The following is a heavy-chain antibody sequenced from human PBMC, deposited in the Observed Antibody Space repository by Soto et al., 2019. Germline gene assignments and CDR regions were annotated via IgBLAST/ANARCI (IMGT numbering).Heavy chain of an antibody. CDR1: GGSVSSGRDY. Sequence: XATLYLAFTVSGGSVSSGRDYWSWIRQPPGKGLEWIGYIYYSGSTNYNPSLKSRVTISVDTSKNQFSLKLSSVTAADTAVYYCARKGIAVADSYYYYGMDVSGQGTTVTVSS. CDR3: ARKGIAVADSYYYYGMDV. D-gene: IGHD6-19*01. V-gene: IGHV4-61*01. CDR2: IYYSGST. J-gene: IGHJ6*02.